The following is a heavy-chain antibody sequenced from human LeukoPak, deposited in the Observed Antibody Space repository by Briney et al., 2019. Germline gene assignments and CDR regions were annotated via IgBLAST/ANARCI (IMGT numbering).Heavy chain of an antibody. V-gene: IGHV3-21*01. J-gene: IGHJ4*02. CDR3: ARDNVLRYFDWLRGTDNFDY. CDR1: GFTFSSYS. Sequence: GGSLRLSCAASGFTFSSYSMNWVRQAPGKGLEWVSSISSSSSYIYYADSVKDRFTISRDNAKNSPYLQMNSLRAEDTAVYYCARDNVLRYFDWLRGTDNFDYWGQGTLVTVSS. CDR2: ISSSSSYI. D-gene: IGHD3-9*01.